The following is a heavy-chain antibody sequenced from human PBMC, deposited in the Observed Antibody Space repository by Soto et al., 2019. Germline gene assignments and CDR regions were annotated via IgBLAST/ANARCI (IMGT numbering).Heavy chain of an antibody. D-gene: IGHD4-17*01. CDR2: INPSGGST. Sequence: QVQLVQSGAEVKKPGASVKVSCKAAGYTFTSYYMHWVRQAPGQGLAWMGIINPSGGSTSYAQKFQGRVTMTRDTSTSTVYMELSSLRSEDTAVYYCARDLEVTTVPIGTMVDYWGQGTLVTVSS. V-gene: IGHV1-46*01. J-gene: IGHJ4*02. CDR1: GYTFTSYY. CDR3: ARDLEVTTVPIGTMVDY.